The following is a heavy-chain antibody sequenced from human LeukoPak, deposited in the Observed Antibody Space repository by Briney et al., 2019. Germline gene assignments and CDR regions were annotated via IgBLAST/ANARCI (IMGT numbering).Heavy chain of an antibody. Sequence: PSGGSLRLSCAASGFTFSSYWMSWVRQAPGKGLEWVANIDQDEKEKYYVDSVKGRFTVSRDNAEKSLYLEMNSLGVEDTARYYCARGLYGSARRSLMALWGPGTLVTVSS. CDR1: GFTFSSYW. D-gene: IGHD3-10*01. CDR3: ARGLYGSARRSLMAL. CDR2: IDQDEKEK. V-gene: IGHV3-7*01. J-gene: IGHJ4*02.